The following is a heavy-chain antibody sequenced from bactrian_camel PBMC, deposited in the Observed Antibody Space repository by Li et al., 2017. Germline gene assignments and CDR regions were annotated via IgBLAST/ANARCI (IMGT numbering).Heavy chain of an antibody. CDR2: ISGDGST. V-gene: IGHV3S53*01. CDR3: AATTARIACSGLWGSRSTN. J-gene: IGHJ4*01. D-gene: IGHD3*01. Sequence: VQLVESGGGSVQTGGSLRLSCKLSFFILDDFDMMWYRQIPGNECKLVASISGDGSTYYTDAVKGRFTISRDNAKNTLDLQMNDLKPEDSAVYYCAATTARIACSGLWGSRSTNWGQGTQVTVS. CDR1: FFILDDFD.